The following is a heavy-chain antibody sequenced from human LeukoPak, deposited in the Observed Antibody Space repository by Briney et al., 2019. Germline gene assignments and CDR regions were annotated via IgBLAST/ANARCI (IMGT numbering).Heavy chain of an antibody. Sequence: GGSLRLSCAASGFTFSSYWMSWVRQAPGKGLEWVANIKQDGSEKYYVDSVKGRFTISRDNAKNSLYLQMNSLRAEDTAVYCCAREGSSGPFDYWGQGTLVTVSS. CDR3: AREGSSGPFDY. D-gene: IGHD3-22*01. V-gene: IGHV3-7*01. J-gene: IGHJ4*02. CDR1: GFTFSSYW. CDR2: IKQDGSEK.